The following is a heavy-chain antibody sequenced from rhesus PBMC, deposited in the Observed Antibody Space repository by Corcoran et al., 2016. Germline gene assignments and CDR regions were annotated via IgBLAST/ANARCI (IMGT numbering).Heavy chain of an antibody. Sequence: EVQLVESGGGLVQPGGSLRLSCAASGFTFSSYGMHWVRQAPGKGRAWVAVISYDGSKKYYAASVKDRFTIFRYNSKNMLYLQMNNLKLEDTAVYYCASDYCTGSGCYGLDSWGQGVVVTVSS. CDR3: ASDYCTGSGCYGLDS. D-gene: IGHD2-21*01. CDR2: ISYDGSKK. CDR1: GFTFSSYG. V-gene: IGHV3-54*02. J-gene: IGHJ6*01.